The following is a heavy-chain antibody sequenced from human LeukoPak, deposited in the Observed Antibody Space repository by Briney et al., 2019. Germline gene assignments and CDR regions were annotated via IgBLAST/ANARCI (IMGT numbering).Heavy chain of an antibody. CDR1: GFTFGNHW. V-gene: IGHV3-7*01. Sequence: GGSLRLSCAASGFTFGNHWMSWVRQVPGKGLEWVANIKRDGGVTNYVDSVKGRFTISRDNAKNSVSLQLNNLRAEDTALYYCARERSTFNYNKDDGRAYIMDYWGQGTLVTVSS. CDR3: ARERSTFNYNKDDGRAYIMDY. D-gene: IGHD3-16*01. CDR2: IKRDGGVT. J-gene: IGHJ4*02.